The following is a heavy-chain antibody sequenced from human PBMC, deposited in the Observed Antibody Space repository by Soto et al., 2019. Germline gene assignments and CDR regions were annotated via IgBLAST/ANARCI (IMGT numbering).Heavy chain of an antibody. Sequence: QVQLEQSGAEVKKPGSSVKVSCKASGGTFSNSAISWVRQAPGQGLEWMGGIMPIFRTPDYAQKFQGRVTITADESTTTAYMELSGLRSEDTAVYYCGRDKDRLQLGGNYHYIMDVWGQGTTVTVSS. J-gene: IGHJ6*02. V-gene: IGHV1-69*12. CDR1: GGTFSNSA. D-gene: IGHD4-4*01. CDR3: GRDKDRLQLGGNYHYIMDV. CDR2: IMPIFRTP.